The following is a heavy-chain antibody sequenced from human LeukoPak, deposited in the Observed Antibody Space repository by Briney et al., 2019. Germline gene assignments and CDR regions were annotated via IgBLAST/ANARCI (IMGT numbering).Heavy chain of an antibody. CDR2: IHYSGTPT. J-gene: IGHJ4*02. Sequence: SETLSLTCSVYGASITSGRYYWGWMRQAPGKGLEWIGTIHYSGTPTFYNPSLESRVSLFSDTSRNVFSLRLRSVTAADTAVYYCAAGGDDAKAGYWGQGTLVTVSS. CDR1: GASITSGRYY. D-gene: IGHD3-16*01. CDR3: AAGGDDAKAGY. V-gene: IGHV4-39*02.